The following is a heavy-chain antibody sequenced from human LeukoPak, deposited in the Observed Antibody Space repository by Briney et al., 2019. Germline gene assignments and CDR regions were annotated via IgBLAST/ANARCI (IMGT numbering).Heavy chain of an antibody. CDR2: IYYSGST. CDR3: AREARGQLLYWFDS. CDR1: GGSISSGDYY. V-gene: IGHV4-30-4*08. J-gene: IGHJ5*01. D-gene: IGHD2-2*01. Sequence: PSETLSLTCTVSGGSISSGDYYWSWIRQPPGKGLEWIGYIYYSGSTYYNPSLKSRVTISVDTSKNQFSLKLSSVTAADTAVYYCAREARGQLLYWFDSWGQGTLVTVSS.